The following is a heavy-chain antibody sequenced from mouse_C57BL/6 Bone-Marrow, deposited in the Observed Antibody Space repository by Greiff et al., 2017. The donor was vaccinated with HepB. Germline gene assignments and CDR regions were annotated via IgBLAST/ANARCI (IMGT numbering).Heavy chain of an antibody. CDR3: AREGGDNYSNLFAY. V-gene: IGHV1-78*01. D-gene: IGHD2-5*01. CDR1: GYTFTDHT. Sequence: VQLQESDSELVKPGASVKISCKVSGYTFTDHTIHWMKQRPEQGLEWIGYIYPRDGSTKYNEKFKGKATLTADKSSSTAYMQLNSLTSEDSAVYFCAREGGDNYSNLFAYWGQGTLVTVSA. J-gene: IGHJ3*01. CDR2: IYPRDGST.